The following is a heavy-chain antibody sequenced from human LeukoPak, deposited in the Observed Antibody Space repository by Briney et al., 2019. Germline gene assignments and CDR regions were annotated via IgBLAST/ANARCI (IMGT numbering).Heavy chain of an antibody. CDR3: AKESWHSGPIDY. D-gene: IGHD5-12*01. J-gene: IGHJ4*02. Sequence: GGSLRLSCAASGFTVSSNYMSWVRQAPGKGLEWVSAISGSGGSTYYADSVKGRFTISRDNSKNTLYLQMNSLRAEDTAVYYCAKESWHSGPIDYWGQGTLVTVSS. V-gene: IGHV3-23*01. CDR1: GFTVSSNY. CDR2: ISGSGGST.